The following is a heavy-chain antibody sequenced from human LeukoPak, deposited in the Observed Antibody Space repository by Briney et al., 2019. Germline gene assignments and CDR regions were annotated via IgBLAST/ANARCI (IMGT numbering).Heavy chain of an antibody. CDR3: AKEAYDSSGPPFDY. Sequence: GGSLRLSCAASGFTVSSDYMGWVRQAPEKGLEWVSLISSGGSTYYADSLKGRFTISRDNSKNTLYLQMNSLRAEDTAVYHCAKEAYDSSGPPFDYWGQGTLVTVSS. CDR1: GFTVSSDY. J-gene: IGHJ4*02. D-gene: IGHD3-22*01. CDR2: ISSGGST. V-gene: IGHV3-66*01.